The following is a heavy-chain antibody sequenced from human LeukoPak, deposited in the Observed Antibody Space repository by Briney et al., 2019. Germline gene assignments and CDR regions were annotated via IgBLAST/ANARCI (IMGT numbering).Heavy chain of an antibody. V-gene: IGHV3-23*01. CDR3: AKAFSSTWQNDY. CDR2: ISESGGRT. CDR1: GFNFCNYA. J-gene: IGHJ4*02. D-gene: IGHD6-13*01. Sequence: PGGSLRLSCAASGFNFCNYAMNWVRQAPGKGLEWVSGISESGGRTYYADSVNGRFTISRDNSKNTLYLQMNSLRAEDTAVYYCAKAFSSTWQNDYWGQGTLVTVSS.